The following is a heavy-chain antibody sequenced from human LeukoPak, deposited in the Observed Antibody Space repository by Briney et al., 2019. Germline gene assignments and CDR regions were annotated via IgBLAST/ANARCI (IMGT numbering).Heavy chain of an antibody. CDR2: IYHSGST. CDR1: GGSISSSNW. J-gene: IGHJ5*02. V-gene: IGHV4-4*02. D-gene: IGHD3-10*01. CDR3: ARDQKYYYGPGSYNWFDP. Sequence: SGTLSLTCAVSGGSISSSNWWSWVRQPPGKGLEWIGEIYHSGSTNYNPSLKSRVTISVDKSKNQFSLKLSSVTAADTAVYYCARDQKYYYGPGSYNWFDPWGQGTLVTVSS.